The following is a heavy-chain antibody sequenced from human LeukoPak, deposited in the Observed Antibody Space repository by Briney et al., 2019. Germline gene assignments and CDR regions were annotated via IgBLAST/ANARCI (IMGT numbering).Heavy chain of an antibody. V-gene: IGHV4-30-4*08. D-gene: IGHD2-2*01. CDR3: ARVYCSSTSCFHYYYYMDV. Sequence: SQTLSLTCTVSGGSISSGDYYWSWIRQPPGKDLEWIGYIYYSGSTYYNPSLKSRVTISVDTSKNQFSLKLSTVTAADTAVYYCARVYCSSTSCFHYYYYMDVWGKGTTVTVSS. J-gene: IGHJ6*03. CDR2: IYYSGST. CDR1: GGSISSGDYY.